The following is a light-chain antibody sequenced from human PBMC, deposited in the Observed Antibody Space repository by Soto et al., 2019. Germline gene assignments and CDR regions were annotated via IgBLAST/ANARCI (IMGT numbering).Light chain of an antibody. CDR1: QSISSW. Sequence: DIQMTQSPSTLSASVGDRVTITYRASQSISSWLAWYQQKPGKAPKLLIYKASSLESGVPSRFSGSGSGTEFTLTISSLQPDDFATYYCQQYNSYLWTFGQGTKV. CDR2: KAS. J-gene: IGKJ1*01. CDR3: QQYNSYLWT. V-gene: IGKV1-5*03.